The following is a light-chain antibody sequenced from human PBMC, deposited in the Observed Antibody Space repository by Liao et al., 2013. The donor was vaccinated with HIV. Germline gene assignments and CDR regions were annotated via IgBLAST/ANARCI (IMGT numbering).Light chain of an antibody. CDR2: SDS. Sequence: SYELTQPPSVSVAPGKTARITCGGNNIGSKSVHWYQQKPGQAPVLVIYSDSDRPSGIPERFSGSNSGNTATLTISRVEAGDEADYYCQVWDRSSDHWVFGGGTKLTVL. J-gene: IGLJ3*02. CDR3: QVWDRSSDHWV. CDR1: NIGSKS. V-gene: IGLV3-21*04.